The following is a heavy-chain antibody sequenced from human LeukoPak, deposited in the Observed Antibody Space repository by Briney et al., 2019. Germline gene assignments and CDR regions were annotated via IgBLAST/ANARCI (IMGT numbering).Heavy chain of an antibody. CDR3: AKAHTYYYDSSGKKPGFYFDY. CDR1: GFTFSSYA. Sequence: GGSLRLSCAASGFTFSSYAMSWVRQAPGKGLEWVSAFSGSGGSTYSADSVKGRFTISRDNAKNSLYLQMNSLRAEDTALYYCAKAHTYYYDSSGKKPGFYFDYWGQGTLVTVSS. CDR2: FSGSGGST. J-gene: IGHJ4*02. V-gene: IGHV3-23*01. D-gene: IGHD3-22*01.